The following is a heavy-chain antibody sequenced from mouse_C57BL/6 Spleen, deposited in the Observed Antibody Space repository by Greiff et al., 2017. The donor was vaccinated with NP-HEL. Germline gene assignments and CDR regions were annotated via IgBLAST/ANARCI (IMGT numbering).Heavy chain of an antibody. CDR2: ISNGGGST. D-gene: IGHD2-4*01. CDR3: ARHSRYDYDRGFAY. V-gene: IGHV5-12*01. J-gene: IGHJ3*01. CDR1: GFTFSDYY. Sequence: EVKLMESGGGLVQPGGSLKLSCAASGFTFSDYYMYWVRQTPEKRLEWVAYISNGGGSTYYPDTVKGRFTISRDNAKNTLYLQMSRLKSEDTAMYYCARHSRYDYDRGFAYWGQGTLVTVSA.